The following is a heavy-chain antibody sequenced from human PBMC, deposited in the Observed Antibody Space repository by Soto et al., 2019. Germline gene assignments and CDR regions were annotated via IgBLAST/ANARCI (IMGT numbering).Heavy chain of an antibody. CDR3: ARAFEYSSSDYFDY. CDR1: GGSISSYC. Sequence: SETLSLTCTVSGGSISSYCWSWIRQPPGKGLEWIGYFYYSGSTNYNPSLKSRVTISVDTSKNQFSLKLSSVTAADTAVYYCARAFEYSSSDYFDYWGQGTLVTVSS. V-gene: IGHV4-59*01. J-gene: IGHJ4*02. CDR2: FYYSGST. D-gene: IGHD6-6*01.